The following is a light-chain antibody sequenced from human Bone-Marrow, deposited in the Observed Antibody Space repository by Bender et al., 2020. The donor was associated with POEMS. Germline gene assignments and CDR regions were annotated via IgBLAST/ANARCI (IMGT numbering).Light chain of an antibody. CDR2: DVA. J-gene: IGLJ2*01. V-gene: IGLV2-14*03. Sequence: QSALTQPASVSGSPGQSITISCTGTSSDVGRYNYVTWYQQHPGKAPKLIIYDVATRPSGVSDRFSCSKSGNTASLAMSGLQAEDEADYYCGSWAGSATCWIFGGGTKLTVL. CDR3: GSWAGSATCWI. CDR1: SSDVGRYNY.